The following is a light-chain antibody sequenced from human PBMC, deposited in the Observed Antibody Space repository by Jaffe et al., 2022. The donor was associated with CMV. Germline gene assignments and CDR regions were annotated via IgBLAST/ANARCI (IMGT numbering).Light chain of an antibody. CDR3: SSYTSSSTLRL. V-gene: IGLV2-14*03. CDR2: DVI. J-gene: IGLJ3*02. CDR1: ISDVGGYNY. Sequence: QSALTQPASVSGSPGQSITISCTGTISDVGGYNYVSWYQQHPDKAPKLMIYDVIKRPSGVSNRFSGSKSGNTASLTISGLQAEDEADYYCSSYTSSSTLRLFGGGTKLTVL.